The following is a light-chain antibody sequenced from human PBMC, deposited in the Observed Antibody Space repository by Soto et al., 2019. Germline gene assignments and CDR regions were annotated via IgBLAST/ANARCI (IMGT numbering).Light chain of an antibody. V-gene: IGKV3-15*01. CDR3: QQYNNWPRT. CDR1: QSVSSN. CDR2: GAS. Sequence: EIVMTQSPATLSVSPGERATLSCRASQSVSSNLAWYQQKPGRAPRLLIYGASTRATGVPATFSGSGSGTEFTLTISSLQSEDFAVYYCQQYNNWPRTFGQGTKLEIK. J-gene: IGKJ2*01.